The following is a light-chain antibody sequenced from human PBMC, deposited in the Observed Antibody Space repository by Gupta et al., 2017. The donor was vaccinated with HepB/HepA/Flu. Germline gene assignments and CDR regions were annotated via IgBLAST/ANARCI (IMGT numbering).Light chain of an antibody. CDR1: QNLLHSNGFNY. CDR3: MQALQTPDT. J-gene: IGKJ2*01. V-gene: IGKV2-28*01. Sequence: DIVMTQSPLSLPVTPGEPASISCRSSQNLLHSNGFNYLDWYLQKPGQSPQLLIYLGAYRASGLPDRFSGSGSGTEFTLKISRVEAEDVGVYYGMQALQTPDTFGQGTKLEIK. CDR2: LGA.